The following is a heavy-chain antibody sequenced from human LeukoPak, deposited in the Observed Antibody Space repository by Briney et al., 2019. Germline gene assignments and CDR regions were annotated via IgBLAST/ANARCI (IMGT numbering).Heavy chain of an antibody. V-gene: IGHV3-64*01. CDR1: GFTFSSYA. Sequence: GGSLRLSCAASGFTFSSYAIHWVRQAPGKGLEYVSAISSNGGSTYYANSVKGRFTISRDNAKNALYLEMNSLRVGDTAVYYCARERMYSGSGSTYPYYDYWGQGTLVTVSS. CDR2: ISSNGGST. CDR3: ARERMYSGSGSTYPYYDY. D-gene: IGHD3-10*01. J-gene: IGHJ4*02.